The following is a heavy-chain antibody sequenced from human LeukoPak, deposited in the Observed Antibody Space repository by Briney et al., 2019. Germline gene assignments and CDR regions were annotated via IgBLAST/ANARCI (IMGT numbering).Heavy chain of an antibody. D-gene: IGHD6-19*01. Sequence: SQTLSLTCTVSGGSISSGGYYWRWIRQHPGEGLEWIGYIYYSGSTYYNPSLKSRVTISVDTSKNQFSLKLSSVTAADTAVYYCARAGSGWYPDYWGQGTLVTVSS. V-gene: IGHV4-31*03. CDR2: IYYSGST. CDR1: GGSISSGGYY. J-gene: IGHJ4*02. CDR3: ARAGSGWYPDY.